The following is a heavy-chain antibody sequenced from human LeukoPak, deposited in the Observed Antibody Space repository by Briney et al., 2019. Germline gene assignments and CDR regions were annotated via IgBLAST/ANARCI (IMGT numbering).Heavy chain of an antibody. Sequence: GGSLRLSCAASGFTFSSYAMNRVRQAPGKGLEGVSYISSSGSTIYYADSVKGRFTISRDNANNSLYLQMNSLRAEDTAVYYCARGGWLQRIDYWGQGTLVTVSS. CDR1: GFTFSSYA. J-gene: IGHJ4*02. CDR2: ISSSGSTI. D-gene: IGHD5-24*01. V-gene: IGHV3-48*03. CDR3: ARGGWLQRIDY.